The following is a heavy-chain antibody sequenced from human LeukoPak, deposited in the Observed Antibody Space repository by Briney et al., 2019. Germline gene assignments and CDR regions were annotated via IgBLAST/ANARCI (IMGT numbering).Heavy chain of an antibody. CDR2: IKRDGNEK. V-gene: IGHV3-7*01. J-gene: IGHJ5*01. CDR3: AKEGAYPIITYDS. Sequence: GGSLRLSCAASGFTFSSYWMNWVRQAPGKGLEWVANIKRDGNEKNYVDSVGGRFSISRDNAKNSLYLQMDSLRAEDTAVYYCAKEGAYPIITYDSWGQGALVTVSS. CDR1: GFTFSSYW. D-gene: IGHD3-10*01.